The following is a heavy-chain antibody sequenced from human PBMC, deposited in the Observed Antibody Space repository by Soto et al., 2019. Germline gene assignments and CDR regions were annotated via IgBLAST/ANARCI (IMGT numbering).Heavy chain of an antibody. J-gene: IGHJ6*02. Sequence: QVQLVQSGAEVKKPGSSVKVSCKASGGTFSSYAISWMRQAPGQGLEWMGGIIPIFGTANYAQKFQGRVTIXXDXSXXTAYMELSSLRSEDTAVYYCATSGKGLYYYYGMDVWGQGTTVTVSS. CDR1: GGTFSSYA. D-gene: IGHD2-15*01. CDR3: ATSGKGLYYYYGMDV. V-gene: IGHV1-69*12. CDR2: IIPIFGTA.